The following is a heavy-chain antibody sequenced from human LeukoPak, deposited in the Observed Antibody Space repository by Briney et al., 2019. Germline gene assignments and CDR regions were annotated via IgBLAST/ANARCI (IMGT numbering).Heavy chain of an antibody. CDR1: GQSFTNYW. J-gene: IGHJ4*02. CDR2: IYPGDSDT. Sequence: GESLKISCKGSGQSFTNYWIGWVRQMPGKGQEWLGIIYPGDSDTRYSPSFQGQVTISADKSISTTYLHWSSLRASDTAMYYCARHYSDHLDYWGQGTLVTVSS. CDR3: ARHYSDHLDY. V-gene: IGHV5-51*01. D-gene: IGHD4-17*01.